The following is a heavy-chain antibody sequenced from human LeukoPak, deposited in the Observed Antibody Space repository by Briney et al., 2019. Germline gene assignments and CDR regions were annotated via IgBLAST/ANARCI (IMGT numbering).Heavy chain of an antibody. CDR1: GYTFTSYD. CDR3: ARADSSGYYGNINWFDP. CDR2: MNPNSGNT. V-gene: IGHV1-8*01. D-gene: IGHD3-22*01. J-gene: IGHJ5*02. Sequence: GASVKVSCKAFGYTFTSYDINWVRQATGQGLEWMGWMNPNSGNTGYAQKFQGRVTMTRNTSISTAYMELSSLRSEDTAVYYCARADSSGYYGNINWFDPWGQGTLVTVSP.